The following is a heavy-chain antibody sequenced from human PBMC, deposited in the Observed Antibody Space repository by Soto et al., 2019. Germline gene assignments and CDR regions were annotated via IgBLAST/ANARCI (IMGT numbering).Heavy chain of an antibody. CDR2: IYYSGST. CDR3: ARGRTRIVVVSTPLDY. D-gene: IGHD3-22*01. J-gene: IGHJ4*02. V-gene: IGHV4-61*01. Sequence: PWETLSLTCTFSGCSISSGCYYWSWIRQPPGKGLEWIGYIYYSGSTNYNPSLKSRVTISVDTSKNQFSLKLSSVTAADTAVYYCARGRTRIVVVSTPLDYWGQGTLVTVSS. CDR1: GCSISSGCYY.